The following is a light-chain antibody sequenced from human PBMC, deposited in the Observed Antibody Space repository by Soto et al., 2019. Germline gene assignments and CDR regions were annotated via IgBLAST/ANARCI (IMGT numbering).Light chain of an antibody. CDR3: QRYNNWPLT. CDR1: QSVSSY. CDR2: GAS. V-gene: IGKV3-15*01. J-gene: IGKJ4*01. Sequence: EIVMTQSPATLSVSPGERATLSCRASQSVSSYLAWYQQKPGQTPRLLIYGASTRAAGVPARFSGSGSGTEFTLTINSLQSEDSAVYYCQRYNNWPLTFGGGTKVHI.